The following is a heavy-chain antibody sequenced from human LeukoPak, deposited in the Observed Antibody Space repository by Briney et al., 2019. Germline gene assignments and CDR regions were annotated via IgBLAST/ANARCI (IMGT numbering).Heavy chain of an antibody. CDR3: ARDRVWTVLH. Sequence: PGGSLRLSCAASGFTFSNYWMNWVRQAPGKGLEWVANINQEGSEKYYVDSVRGRFTISRDNAKNSLYLQMNGLSAEDTAVYYCARDRVWTVLHWGQGTLVTVSS. CDR2: INQEGSEK. J-gene: IGHJ4*02. D-gene: IGHD6-13*01. V-gene: IGHV3-7*01. CDR1: GFTFSNYW.